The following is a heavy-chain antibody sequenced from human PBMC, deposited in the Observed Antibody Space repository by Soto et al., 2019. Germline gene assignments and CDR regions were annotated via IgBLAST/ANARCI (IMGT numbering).Heavy chain of an antibody. CDR3: ARDPGVAAAGRSYYGMDV. Sequence: QVQLVESGGGLVKPGGSLRLSCAASGFTFRDYYMSWIRQAPGKGLEWVSYISSSGSTIYYADSLKGRFTISRDNAKNSLYLQMSSLRAEDTAVYYCARDPGVAAAGRSYYGMDVWGQGTTVTVSS. CDR2: ISSSGSTI. D-gene: IGHD6-13*01. V-gene: IGHV3-11*01. CDR1: GFTFRDYY. J-gene: IGHJ6*02.